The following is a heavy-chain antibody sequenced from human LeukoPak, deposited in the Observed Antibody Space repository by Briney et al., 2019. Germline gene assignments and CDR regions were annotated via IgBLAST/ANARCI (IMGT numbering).Heavy chain of an antibody. V-gene: IGHV1-2*02. CDR1: GYTFTGYY. CDR3: ARSYYYDSSGYYPDFDY. J-gene: IGHJ4*02. CDR2: INPNSGGT. D-gene: IGHD3-22*01. Sequence: ASVKVSCKASGYTFTGYYMHWVRRAPGQGLEWMGWINPNSGGTNYAQKFQGRVTMTRDTSISTAYMELSRLRSDDTAVYYCARSYYYDSSGYYPDFDYWGQGTLVTVSS.